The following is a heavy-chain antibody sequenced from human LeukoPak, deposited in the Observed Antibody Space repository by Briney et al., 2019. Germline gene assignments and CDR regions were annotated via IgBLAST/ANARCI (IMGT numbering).Heavy chain of an antibody. CDR3: AKGATVTTYDYFDY. CDR2: ISGSGGST. J-gene: IGHJ4*02. CDR1: GFTFSSYA. V-gene: IGHV3-23*01. Sequence: SGGSLRLSCAASGFTFSSYAMSWVRQAPGKGLEGVSAISGSGGSTYYADYVKGRFTISRDNSKNTLYLQMNSLRAEDTAVYYCAKGATVTTYDYFDYWGQGTLVTVSS. D-gene: IGHD4-17*01.